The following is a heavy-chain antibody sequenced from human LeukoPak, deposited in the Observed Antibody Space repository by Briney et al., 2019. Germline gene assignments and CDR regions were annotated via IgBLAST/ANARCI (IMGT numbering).Heavy chain of an antibody. Sequence: ASVKVSCKASGYTFTGYYMHWVRQAPGQGLEWMGWINPNSGGTNYAQKFQGRVTMTRDTPISTAYMELSRLRSDDTAVYYCARDRHYYDSSGYPDIWGQGTMVTVSS. D-gene: IGHD3-22*01. J-gene: IGHJ3*02. CDR1: GYTFTGYY. V-gene: IGHV1-2*02. CDR2: INPNSGGT. CDR3: ARDRHYYDSSGYPDI.